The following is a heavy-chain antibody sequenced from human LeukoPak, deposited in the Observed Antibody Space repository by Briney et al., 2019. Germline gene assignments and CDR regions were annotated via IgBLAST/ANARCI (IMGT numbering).Heavy chain of an antibody. CDR2: ISGNGGSA. V-gene: IGHV3-23*01. J-gene: IGHJ4*02. CDR3: AKDLVTATSGFDY. D-gene: IGHD2-15*01. Sequence: PGGSLRLSCAASGFTFSSYSMSWFRQAPGKGLEWVSAISGNGGSAFHTDSVKGRFTISRDNSKNTLYLQMSGLRAEDTAVYYCAKDLVTATSGFDYWGRGTLVTVSS. CDR1: GFTFSSYS.